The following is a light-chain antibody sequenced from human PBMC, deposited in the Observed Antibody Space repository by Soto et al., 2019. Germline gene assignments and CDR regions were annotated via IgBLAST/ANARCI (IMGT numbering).Light chain of an antibody. J-gene: IGLJ3*02. CDR2: DVS. CDR1: SSDIGSYNY. Sequence: QSALTQAASVSGSPGQSITISCTGTSSDIGSYNYVSWYQQHPGKAPKLIIYDVSSRPSGVSDRFAGSKSGNTASLTISGLQGEDGADYYCSSYTSSSTGVFGGGTQLTAL. CDR3: SSYTSSSTGV. V-gene: IGLV2-14*01.